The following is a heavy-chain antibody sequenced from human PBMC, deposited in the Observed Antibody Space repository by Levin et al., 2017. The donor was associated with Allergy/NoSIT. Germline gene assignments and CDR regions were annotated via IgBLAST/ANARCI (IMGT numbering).Heavy chain of an antibody. CDR1: GFTVSSTY. V-gene: IGHV3-53*01. CDR3: ARDGEYSYGYGFDY. CDR2: IYTGGT. J-gene: IGHJ4*02. Sequence: PGGSLRLSCAASGFTVSSTYMSWVRQAPGKGLDWVSVIYTGGTYYADSVRGRFTISRDNSKNTLYLQMNSLRAEDTAVYYCARDGEYSYGYGFDYWGQGTLVTVSS. D-gene: IGHD5-18*01.